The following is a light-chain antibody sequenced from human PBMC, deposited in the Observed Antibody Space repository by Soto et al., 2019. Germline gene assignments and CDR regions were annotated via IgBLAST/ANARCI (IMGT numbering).Light chain of an antibody. CDR1: QSVSSSY. Sequence: EIVLTQSPGTLSLSPGERATLSCRASQSVSSSYLAWYQQKPGQAPRLLIYGASSRATGIPDRFSGSGSGTDFTLTISSLEPEDFAGYYCQQYGSSPGTFGPGTKVEIK. CDR2: GAS. CDR3: QQYGSSPGT. V-gene: IGKV3-20*01. J-gene: IGKJ1*01.